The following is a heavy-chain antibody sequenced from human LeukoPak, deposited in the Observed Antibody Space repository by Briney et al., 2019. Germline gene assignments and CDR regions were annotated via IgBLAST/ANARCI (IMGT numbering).Heavy chain of an antibody. CDR3: AKSAYYYDSSGYYY. Sequence: GGSLRLSCAPSGFTFSSYAMSWVRQAPGKGLEWVSAISGSGGSTYYADSVKGRFTISRDNSKNTLYLQMNSLRAEDTAVYYCAKSAYYYDSSGYYYWGQGTLVTVSS. V-gene: IGHV3-23*01. CDR2: ISGSGGST. J-gene: IGHJ4*02. D-gene: IGHD3-22*01. CDR1: GFTFSSYA.